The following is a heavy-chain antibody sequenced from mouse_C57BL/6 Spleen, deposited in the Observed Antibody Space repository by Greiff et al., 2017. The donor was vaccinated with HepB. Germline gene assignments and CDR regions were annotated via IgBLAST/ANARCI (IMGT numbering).Heavy chain of an antibody. CDR1: GYTFTDYY. D-gene: IGHD2-4*01. Sequence: VQLQQSGPELVKPGASVKISCKASGYTFTDYYMNWVKQSHGKSLEWIGDINPNNGGTSYNQKFKGKATLTVDKSSSTAYMELRSLTSEDSAVYYCARCPYDYDRDWYFDVWGTGTTVTVSS. CDR2: INPNNGGT. J-gene: IGHJ1*03. V-gene: IGHV1-26*01. CDR3: ARCPYDYDRDWYFDV.